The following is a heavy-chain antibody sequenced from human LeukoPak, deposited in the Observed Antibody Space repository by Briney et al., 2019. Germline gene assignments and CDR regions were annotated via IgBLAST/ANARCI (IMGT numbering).Heavy chain of an antibody. J-gene: IGHJ3*02. CDR3: ARELAINDAFDI. V-gene: IGHV1-2*02. D-gene: IGHD2-2*02. CDR2: INPNSGAT. Sequence: ASVKVSCKSSGYTFTDYYMHWVRQAPGRGLEWIGWINPNSGATNYAQKFQGRVTMTRDTSISTAYMELSRLRSDDTAVYYCARELAINDAFDIWGQGTMVTVSS. CDR1: GYTFTDYY.